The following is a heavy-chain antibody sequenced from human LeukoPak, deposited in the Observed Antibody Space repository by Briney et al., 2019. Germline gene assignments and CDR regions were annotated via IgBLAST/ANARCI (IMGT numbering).Heavy chain of an antibody. CDR3: AKDRPEAYFDY. CDR2: ISSSGTAI. D-gene: IGHD3-16*01. Sequence: GGSLRLSCVASGFTFSSYSMNWVRQAPGKGLEWVSYISSSGTAIHYADSVKGRFTISRDNAKNSLYLQMNSLRAEDTAVYYCAKDRPEAYFDYWGQGTLVTVSS. J-gene: IGHJ4*02. V-gene: IGHV3-48*04. CDR1: GFTFSSYS.